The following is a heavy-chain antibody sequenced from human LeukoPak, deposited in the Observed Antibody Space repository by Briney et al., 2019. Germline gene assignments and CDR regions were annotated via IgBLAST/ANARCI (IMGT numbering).Heavy chain of an antibody. J-gene: IGHJ4*02. CDR2: IWTDGVT. Sequence: PSQTLSLTCTVSGSSISSGSYYWNWIRQPAGRGLEWIGRIWTDGVTSYNPSLKSRVTISLDTSKNFFSLRLSSVTAADTAVYYCARGRDNRGYQYKGFDYWGQGTLVTVSS. D-gene: IGHD3-22*01. CDR1: GSSISSGSYY. CDR3: ARGRDNRGYQYKGFDY. V-gene: IGHV4-61*02.